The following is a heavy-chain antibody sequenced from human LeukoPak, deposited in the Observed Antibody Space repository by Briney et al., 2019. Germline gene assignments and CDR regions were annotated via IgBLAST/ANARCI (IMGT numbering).Heavy chain of an antibody. J-gene: IGHJ3*02. V-gene: IGHV4-34*01. CDR2: INHSGST. D-gene: IGHD3-22*01. CDR1: GGSLSGYY. CDR3: ARDRGYYYDSSDLPNAFDI. Sequence: TPSETLSLTCAVYGGSLSGYYWSWIRQPPGKGLEWIGEINHSGSTNYNPSLKSRVTISVDTSKNQFSLKLSSVTAADTAVYYCARDRGYYYDSSDLPNAFDIWGQGTMVTVSS.